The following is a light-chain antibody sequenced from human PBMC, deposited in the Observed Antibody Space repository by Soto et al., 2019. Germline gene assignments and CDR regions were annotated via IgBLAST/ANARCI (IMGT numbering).Light chain of an antibody. CDR1: KNDIGVYDF. Sequence: QSALTQPPSASGSPGQSVTISCTGTKNDIGVYDFVSWYQHHPGKAPRLIIYEVVQRPSVVPDRFSGSKSGNTASLTVSGLQAADEADYFCKSYAGSNTYVFGSGTKVT. CDR2: EVV. CDR3: KSYAGSNTYV. J-gene: IGLJ1*01. V-gene: IGLV2-8*01.